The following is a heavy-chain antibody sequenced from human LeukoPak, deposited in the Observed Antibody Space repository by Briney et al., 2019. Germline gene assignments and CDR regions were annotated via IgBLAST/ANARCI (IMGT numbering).Heavy chain of an antibody. CDR1: GFTFSSYG. CDR3: AKDPAYSGYDHLNWFDP. V-gene: IGHV3-30*02. D-gene: IGHD5-12*01. Sequence: GGSLRLSCAASGFTFSSYGMHWVRQAPGKGLEGVAFIRYDGSNKYYADSVKGRFTISRDNSKNTLYLQMNSLRAEDTAVYYCAKDPAYSGYDHLNWFDPWGQGTLVTVSS. CDR2: IRYDGSNK. J-gene: IGHJ5*02.